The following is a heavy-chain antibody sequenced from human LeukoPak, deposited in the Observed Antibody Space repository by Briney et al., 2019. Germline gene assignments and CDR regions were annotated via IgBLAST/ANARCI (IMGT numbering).Heavy chain of an antibody. D-gene: IGHD2-2*01. Sequence: SETLSLTCTVSGGSISSSSYYWGWIRQPPGKGLEWIGGIYYSGSTYYNPSLKSRVTILVETSKNQFSLNMYSVTAADTAVYYCARDPRWLTPDCTSTSCYENYFDPWGQGTLVTVSS. V-gene: IGHV4-39*07. CDR2: IYYSGST. J-gene: IGHJ5*02. CDR1: GGSISSSSYY. CDR3: ARDPRWLTPDCTSTSCYENYFDP.